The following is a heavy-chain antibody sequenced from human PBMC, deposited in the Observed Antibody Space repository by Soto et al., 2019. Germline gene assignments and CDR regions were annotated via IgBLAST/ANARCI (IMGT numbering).Heavy chain of an antibody. J-gene: IGHJ4*02. V-gene: IGHV1-18*01. CDR2: ISTSNGDT. CDR3: ARDITGATGDY. D-gene: IGHD1-26*01. Sequence: QVQLVQSGPEVKEPGASVRVSCKASGYTFINYNIFWVRQAPGQGLEWMGWISTSNGDTNYAQNFQGRVTMTTDTSTSTAYVELRSLRYVDTAVYYCARDITGATGDYWGQGTLVTVSS. CDR1: GYTFINYN.